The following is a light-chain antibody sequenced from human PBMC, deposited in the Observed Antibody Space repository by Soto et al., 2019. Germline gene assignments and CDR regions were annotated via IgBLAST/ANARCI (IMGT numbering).Light chain of an antibody. CDR3: QQRYSTPLS. CDR2: AAS. J-gene: IGKJ1*01. Sequence: DIQMTQSPSSLSASVGDRVTITCRASQSISSYLHWYQQKPGEAPKLLIYAASILQSGVSSMFSGSASGPGFTLTISSLQPADFATSYCQQRYSTPLSFGQGTKFEIK. CDR1: QSISSY. V-gene: IGKV1-39*01.